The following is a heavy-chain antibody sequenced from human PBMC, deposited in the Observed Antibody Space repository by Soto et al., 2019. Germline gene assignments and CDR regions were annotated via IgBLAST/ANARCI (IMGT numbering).Heavy chain of an antibody. V-gene: IGHV1-2*02. Sequence: GASVKVSCKASGYTFTGYYMHWVRQAPGQGLEWMGWINPNSGGTNYAQKFQGRVTMTRDTSISTAYMELRRLRSDDTAVYYCARGRLLRRFGKRSAFEPWRQLTLVTVCS. CDR3: ARGRLLRRFGKRSAFEP. J-gene: IGHJ5*02. CDR1: GYTFTGYY. D-gene: IGHD3-10*01. CDR2: INPNSGGT.